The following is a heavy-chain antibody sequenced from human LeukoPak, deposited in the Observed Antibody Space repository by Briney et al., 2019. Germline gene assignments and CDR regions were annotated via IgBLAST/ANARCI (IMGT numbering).Heavy chain of an antibody. V-gene: IGHV3-21*01. CDR2: LSSASAYR. D-gene: IGHD6-19*01. CDR3: TRGPTLIGVAGTWPLDD. Sequence: PGGSLRLSCAASGFTFSSYSMHWVRQAPGKGLEWVSSLSSASAYRYYADSVKGRFTISRDNAKNSLHLQMNSLRAEDSAVYYCTRGPTLIGVAGTWPLDDWGQGTLVTVSS. CDR1: GFTFSSYS. J-gene: IGHJ4*02.